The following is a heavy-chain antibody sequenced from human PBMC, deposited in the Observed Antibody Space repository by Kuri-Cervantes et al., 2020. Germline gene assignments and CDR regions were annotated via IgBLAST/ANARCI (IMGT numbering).Heavy chain of an antibody. V-gene: IGHV4-4*02. CDR1: GGSISSSNW. J-gene: IGHJ6*03. CDR2: IYHSGST. D-gene: IGHD2-15*01. Sequence: SETLSLTCAVSGGSISSSNWWSWVRQPPGKGLEWIGEIYHSGSTNYNPSLKSRVTISVDKSKNQFSLKLSSVTAADTAVYFCARVGDRWYYYMDVWGQGTTVTVSS. CDR3: ARVGDRWYYYMDV.